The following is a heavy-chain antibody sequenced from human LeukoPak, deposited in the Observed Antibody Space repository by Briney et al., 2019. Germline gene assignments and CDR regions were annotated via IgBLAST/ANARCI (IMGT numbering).Heavy chain of an antibody. CDR1: GFTFDDYT. CDR3: ARDRAPYYYDSSGIMDV. J-gene: IGHJ6*03. Sequence: GGSLRLSCAASGFTFDDYTMHWVRQAPGKGLEWVSLISWDGGSTYYADSVKGRFTISRDNAKNSLYLQMNSLRAEDTAVYYRARDRAPYYYDSSGIMDVWGKGTTVTVSS. CDR2: ISWDGGST. D-gene: IGHD3-22*01. V-gene: IGHV3-43*01.